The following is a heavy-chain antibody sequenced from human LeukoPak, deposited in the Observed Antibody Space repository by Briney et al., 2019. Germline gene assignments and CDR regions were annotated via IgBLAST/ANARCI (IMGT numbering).Heavy chain of an antibody. J-gene: IGHJ5*02. D-gene: IGHD2-2*01. V-gene: IGHV4-39*01. CDR1: GGSISSSSYY. Sequence: PSETLSLACTVSGGSISSSSYYWGWIRQPPGKGLEWIGSNYYSGSTYYNPSLKSRVTISVDTSKNQFSLKLSSVTAADTAVYYCASHHVVVPANWFDPWGQGTLVTVSS. CDR2: NYYSGST. CDR3: ASHHVVVPANWFDP.